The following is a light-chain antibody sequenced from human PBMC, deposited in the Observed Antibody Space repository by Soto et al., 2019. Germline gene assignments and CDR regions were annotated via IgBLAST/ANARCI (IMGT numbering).Light chain of an antibody. Sequence: EIVMTQSPATLSVSPGERATLSCRASQSVSSNLAWYQQKPGQAPRLLIYGASNRATGILARFSGSGSGTEFTLTISSLHSEDFAVYDGQQYNNWPFTFGPGTKVDIK. CDR3: QQYNNWPFT. J-gene: IGKJ3*01. CDR1: QSVSSN. V-gene: IGKV3-15*01. CDR2: GAS.